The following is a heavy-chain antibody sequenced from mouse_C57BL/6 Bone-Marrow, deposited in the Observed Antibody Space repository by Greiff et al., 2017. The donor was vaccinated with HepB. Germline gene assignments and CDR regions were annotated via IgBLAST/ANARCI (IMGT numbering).Heavy chain of an antibody. V-gene: IGHV1-42*01. J-gene: IGHJ3*01. CDR3: ARNRWLLLTWFAY. CDR1: GYSFTGYY. CDR2: INPSTGGT. Sequence: EVKLVESGPELVKPGASVKISCKASGYSFTGYYMNWVKQSPEKSLEWIGEINPSTGGTTYNQKFKAKATLTVDKSSSTAYMQLKSLTSEDSAVYYCARNRWLLLTWFAYWGQGTLVTVSA. D-gene: IGHD2-3*01.